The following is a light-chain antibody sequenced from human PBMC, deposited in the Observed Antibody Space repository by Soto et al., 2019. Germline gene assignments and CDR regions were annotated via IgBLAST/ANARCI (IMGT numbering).Light chain of an antibody. V-gene: IGKV1-9*01. CDR1: QGISSY. CDR3: QQLKNYPST. Sequence: RLTESPCSRSAPVGGRITITSRASQGISSYLGWYQQKPGKAPKLLIYAASTLQSGVPSRFSGSGSGTDFTLTICSLQPEDFATYYCQQLKNYPSTFGVGTRLEIK. CDR2: AAS. J-gene: IGKJ4*01.